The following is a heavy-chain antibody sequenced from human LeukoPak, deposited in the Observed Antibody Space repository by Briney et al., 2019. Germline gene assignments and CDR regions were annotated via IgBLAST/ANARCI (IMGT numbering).Heavy chain of an antibody. J-gene: IGHJ4*02. D-gene: IGHD6-13*01. V-gene: IGHV4-39*01. Sequence: SETLSLTCTVSGGSISSSSYYWGWIRQPPGKGLEWIGSIYYSGSTYYNPSLKSRVTISVDTSKNQFSLKLSSVTAADTAVYYCARHEWYSSSWYYFDYWGQGTLVTVSS. CDR3: ARHEWYSSSWYYFDY. CDR1: GGSISSSSYY. CDR2: IYYSGST.